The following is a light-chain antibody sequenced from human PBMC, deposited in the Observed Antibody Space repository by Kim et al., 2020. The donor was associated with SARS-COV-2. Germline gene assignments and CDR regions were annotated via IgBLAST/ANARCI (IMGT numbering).Light chain of an antibody. Sequence: QPVLTQSPSASASLGASVKLTCTLSSGHNNYAIAWHQQQPEKGPRYLMKVNSDGSHSKGDGIPDRFSGSSSGAERYLTISSLQSEDEGDYYCQTWGTGIAVFGGGTQLTVL. CDR2: VNSDGSH. CDR1: SGHNNYA. CDR3: QTWGTGIAV. V-gene: IGLV4-69*01. J-gene: IGLJ7*01.